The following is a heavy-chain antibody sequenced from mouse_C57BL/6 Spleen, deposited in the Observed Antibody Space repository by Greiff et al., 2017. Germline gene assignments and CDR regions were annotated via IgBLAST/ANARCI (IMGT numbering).Heavy chain of an antibody. CDR1: GYSITSGYY. V-gene: IGHV3-6*01. Sequence: DVQLVESGPGLVKPSQSLSLTCSVTGYSITSGYYWNWIRQFPGNKLEWMGYISYDGSNNYNPSPKNRISITRDTSKNQLFLKFNSVTTEDTATYYSAREGENWAYSFDYWGQGTTLTVSS. J-gene: IGHJ2*01. CDR2: ISYDGSN. D-gene: IGHD4-1*01. CDR3: AREGENWAYSFDY.